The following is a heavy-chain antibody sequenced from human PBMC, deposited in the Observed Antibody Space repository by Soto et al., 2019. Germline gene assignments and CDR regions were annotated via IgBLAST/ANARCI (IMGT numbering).Heavy chain of an antibody. CDR3: VSDAVTTRYCSSTSCTMGAFDI. J-gene: IGHJ3*02. D-gene: IGHD2-2*01. Sequence: EVQLVESGGGLVQPGGSLRLSCAASGFTVSSNYMSWVRQAPGKGLEWVSVIYSGGSTYYADSVKGRFTISRHNSKNTLYLQMNSLRAEDTAVYYCVSDAVTTRYCSSTSCTMGAFDIWGQGTMVTVSS. CDR2: IYSGGST. CDR1: GFTVSSNY. V-gene: IGHV3-53*04.